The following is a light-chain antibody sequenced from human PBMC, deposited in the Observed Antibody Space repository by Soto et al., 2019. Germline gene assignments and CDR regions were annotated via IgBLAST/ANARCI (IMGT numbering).Light chain of an antibody. J-gene: IGKJ1*01. CDR3: LQYCTYPWT. V-gene: IGKV1-6*01. Sequence: AIQMTQSPSSLSASVGDRVTITCRASQGIRDALVWFQQKPGKAPELLISGASILHGGVPSRFSGSGFGSDFTLTIIGLEPEDFATYYCLQYCTYPWTFGQGTKVEVK. CDR1: QGIRDA. CDR2: GAS.